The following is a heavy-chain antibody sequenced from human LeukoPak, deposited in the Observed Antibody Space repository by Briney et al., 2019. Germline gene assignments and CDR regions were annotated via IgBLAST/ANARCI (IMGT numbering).Heavy chain of an antibody. CDR3: AREDYDSSGPHPAHAFDI. V-gene: IGHV1-46*01. CDR2: INPSGGST. Sequence: ASVKVSCKASGYTFTSYYMHWVRQAPGQGLEWMGIINPSGGSTSYAQKFQGRVTMTRDMSTSTVYMELSSLRSEDTAVYYCAREDYDSSGPHPAHAFDIWGQGTMVTVSS. D-gene: IGHD3-22*01. CDR1: GYTFTSYY. J-gene: IGHJ3*02.